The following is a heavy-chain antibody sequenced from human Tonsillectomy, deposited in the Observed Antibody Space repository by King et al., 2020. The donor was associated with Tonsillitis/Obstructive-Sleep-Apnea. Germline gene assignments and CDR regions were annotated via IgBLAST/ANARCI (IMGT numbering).Heavy chain of an antibody. CDR2: IIPIFGTA. D-gene: IGHD3-3*01. CDR3: ARVTRVWSGYYDGVWYFDY. Sequence: QLVQSGAEVKKPGSSVKVSCKPSGGTFSSYAISWVRQAPGQGLEWMGGIIPIFGTANSAQKFQGRVTITADDSTSTAYMELSSLRSEDTAVYYCARVTRVWSGYYDGVWYFDYWGQGTLVTVSS. J-gene: IGHJ4*02. V-gene: IGHV1-69*01. CDR1: GGTFSSYA.